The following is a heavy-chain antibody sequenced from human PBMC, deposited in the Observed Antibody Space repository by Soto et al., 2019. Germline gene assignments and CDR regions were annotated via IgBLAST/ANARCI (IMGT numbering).Heavy chain of an antibody. J-gene: IGHJ3*01. CDR3: AKAVKYYDSTGYDAFAF. V-gene: IGHV4-59*13. CDR1: GDSISSYF. D-gene: IGHD3-22*01. Sequence: PSETLSLTCTVSGDSISSYFWTWIRQPPGKALEWIGFMFHSGRTNYNPSLTSRVTMSADTSNNQFSLTLTSVTAADTAVYYCAKAVKYYDSTGYDAFAFWGQGIMVTVSS. CDR2: MFHSGRT.